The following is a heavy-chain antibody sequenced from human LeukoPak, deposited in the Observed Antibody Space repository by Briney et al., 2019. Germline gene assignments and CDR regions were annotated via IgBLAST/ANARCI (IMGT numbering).Heavy chain of an antibody. CDR1: GYTFTDYY. D-gene: IGHD6-13*01. CDR3: ARGIRRQQLARGYYYYYMDV. CDR2: MNPNSGNT. V-gene: IGHV1-8*02. Sequence: GASVTVSCKASGYTFTDYYIHWVRQATGQGLEWMGWMNPNSGNTGYAQKFQGRVTMTRNTSISTAYMELSSLRSEDTAVYYCARGIRRQQLARGYYYYYMDVWGKGTTVTISS. J-gene: IGHJ6*03.